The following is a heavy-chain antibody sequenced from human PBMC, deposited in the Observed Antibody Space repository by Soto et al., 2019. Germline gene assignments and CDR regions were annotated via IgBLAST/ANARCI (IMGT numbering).Heavy chain of an antibody. CDR2: INPNSGGT. D-gene: IGHD3-22*01. CDR1: GYTFTGYY. Sequence: ASVKVSCKASGYTFTGYYMHWVRQAPGQGLEWMGWINPNSGGTNYAQKFQGWVTMTRDTSISTAYMELSRLRSDDTAVYYCAREGGVKYYYYSSGSRHNAFDLWGQGTMVTVSS. CDR3: AREGGVKYYYYSSGSRHNAFDL. V-gene: IGHV1-2*04. J-gene: IGHJ3*01.